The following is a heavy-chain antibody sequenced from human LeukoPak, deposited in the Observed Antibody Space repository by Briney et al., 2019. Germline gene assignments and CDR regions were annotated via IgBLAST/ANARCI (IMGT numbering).Heavy chain of an antibody. Sequence: GGSLRLSCAASGFTFNSYSMNWVRQAPGKGLEWVSFISSSSSYIYYADSVKGRFTISRDNAKNSLYLQMNSLRAEDTALYYCAKSSAVADGPDYWGQGTLVTVSS. V-gene: IGHV3-21*04. CDR2: ISSSSSYI. D-gene: IGHD6-19*01. CDR3: AKSSAVADGPDY. J-gene: IGHJ4*02. CDR1: GFTFNSYS.